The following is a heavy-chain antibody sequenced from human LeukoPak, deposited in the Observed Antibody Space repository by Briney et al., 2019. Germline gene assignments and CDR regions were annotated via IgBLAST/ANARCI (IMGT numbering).Heavy chain of an antibody. Sequence: PGGSLRLSCAASGFTVSSNYMSWVRQAPGKGLEWVSVIYSGGSTYYADSVKGRFTISRDNSKNTLYLQMNSLRAEDTAVYYCARWATYCSGGSCYDYGMDVWGQGTLVTVSS. D-gene: IGHD2-15*01. V-gene: IGHV3-53*01. CDR3: ARWATYCSGGSCYDYGMDV. CDR1: GFTVSSNY. J-gene: IGHJ6*02. CDR2: IYSGGST.